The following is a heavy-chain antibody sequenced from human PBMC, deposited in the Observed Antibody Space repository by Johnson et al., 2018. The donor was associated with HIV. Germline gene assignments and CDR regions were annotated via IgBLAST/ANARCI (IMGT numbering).Heavy chain of an antibody. CDR3: AREAGGGYDSDAFDI. CDR2: IKQDGSEK. J-gene: IGHJ3*02. V-gene: IGHV3-7*01. Sequence: EVQLVESGGGLVQPGGSLRLSCAASGFTLSSYWMSWVRQAPGKGLEWVANIKQDGSEKYYVDSVKGRFTISRDNAKNSLYLQMNSLRAEDTAVYYCAREAGGGYDSDAFDIWGQGTMVTVSS. D-gene: IGHD5-12*01. CDR1: GFTLSSYW.